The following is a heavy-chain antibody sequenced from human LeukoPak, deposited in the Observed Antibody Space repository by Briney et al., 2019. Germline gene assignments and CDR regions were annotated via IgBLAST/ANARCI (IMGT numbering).Heavy chain of an antibody. CDR2: IYYSGST. CDR1: GGSISSGDYY. CDR3: AREGIAAAGRFDP. J-gene: IGHJ5*01. V-gene: IGHV4-30-4*08. D-gene: IGHD6-13*01. Sequence: SETLSLTCTVSGGSISSGDYYWSWIRQPPGKGLEWIGYIYYSGSTYYNPSLKSRVTISVDTSKNQFSLKLSSVTAADTDVYYWAREGIAAAGRFDPWGQGTLGTASS.